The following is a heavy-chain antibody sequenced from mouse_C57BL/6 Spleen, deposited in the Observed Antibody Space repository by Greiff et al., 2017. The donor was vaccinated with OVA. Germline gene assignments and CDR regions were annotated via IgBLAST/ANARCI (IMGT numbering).Heavy chain of an antibody. D-gene: IGHD3-2*02. J-gene: IGHJ2*01. CDR3: ARHESSGYNY. V-gene: IGHV5-9*01. CDR2: ISGGGGNT. CDR1: GFTFSSYT. Sequence: EVHLVESGGGLVKPGGSLKLSCAASGFTFSSYTMSWVRQTPEKRLEWVATISGGGGNTYYPDSVKGRFTISRDNAKNTLYLQMSSLRSEDTALYYCARHESSGYNYWGQGTTLTVSS.